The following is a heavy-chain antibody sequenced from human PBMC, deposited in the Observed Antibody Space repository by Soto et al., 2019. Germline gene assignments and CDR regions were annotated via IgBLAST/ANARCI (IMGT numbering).Heavy chain of an antibody. D-gene: IGHD3-22*01. Sequence: PSETLSLTCTVSGDSISNYYWSWIRQPPGKGLEWIGFLYYSGSTNYNVSLTSRVTISRDTSKNQFSLKLSSVTAADTAVYYCARLNYYDRTYGFDIWGQGTMVPVSS. CDR3: ARLNYYDRTYGFDI. V-gene: IGHV4-59*01. CDR1: GDSISNYY. J-gene: IGHJ3*02. CDR2: LYYSGST.